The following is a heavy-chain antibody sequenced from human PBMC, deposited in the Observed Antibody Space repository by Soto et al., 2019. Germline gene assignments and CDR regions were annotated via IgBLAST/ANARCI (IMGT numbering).Heavy chain of an antibody. CDR3: ARGREIFGAVTPFEY. V-gene: IGHV4-34*01. J-gene: IGHJ4*02. CDR2: INHTGST. CDR1: GAPFSCYY. D-gene: IGHD3-3*01. Sequence: SETLSLTCAVYGAPFSCYYWTWIRQPPGKGLEWIGEINHTGSTKYNPSLKSRVTISLDTSKNQFSLSLRSVTAADTAVYYCARGREIFGAVTPFEYWGQGTLVTVSS.